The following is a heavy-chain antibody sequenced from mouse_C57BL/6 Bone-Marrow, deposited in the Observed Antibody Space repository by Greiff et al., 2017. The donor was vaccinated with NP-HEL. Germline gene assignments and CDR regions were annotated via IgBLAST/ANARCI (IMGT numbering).Heavy chain of an antibody. Sequence: LVESGAELAKPGASVKLSCKASGYTFTSYWMHWVKQRPGQGLEWIGYINPSSGYTKYNQKFKDKATLTADKSSSTAYMQLSSLTYEDSAVYYCASYYGSSRYAMDYWGQGTSVTVSS. J-gene: IGHJ4*01. CDR3: ASYYGSSRYAMDY. CDR1: GYTFTSYW. CDR2: INPSSGYT. V-gene: IGHV1-7*01. D-gene: IGHD1-1*01.